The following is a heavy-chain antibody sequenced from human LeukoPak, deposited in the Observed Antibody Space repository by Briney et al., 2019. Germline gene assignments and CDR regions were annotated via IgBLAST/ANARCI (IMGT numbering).Heavy chain of an antibody. CDR2: ISWNSDSI. CDR1: GFTFEYYA. CDR3: AKDDYNDPHYMDV. V-gene: IGHV3-9*01. D-gene: IGHD4-11*01. J-gene: IGHJ6*03. Sequence: PGGSLRLSCAASGFTFEYYAMHWVRQAPGKGLEWVSCISWNSDSIVYADSVKGRFTISRDNAKNSLFLQMNSLRSEDTALYYCAKDDYNDPHYMDVWGKGTTVTVSS.